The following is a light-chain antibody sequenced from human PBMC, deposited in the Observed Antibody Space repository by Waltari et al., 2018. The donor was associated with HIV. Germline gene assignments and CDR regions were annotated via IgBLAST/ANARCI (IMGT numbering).Light chain of an antibody. J-gene: IGLJ2*01. CDR2: EGS. V-gene: IGLV2-23*01. CDR1: SSDVGSYNL. Sequence: QSALTQPASVSGSPGKSITISCTGTSSDVGSYNLVSWYQQHPGKAPKLMIYEGSNRPSGVSNRFSGSKSGNTASLTISGLQAEDEADYYCCSYAGSSTLEVFGGGTKLTVL. CDR3: CSYAGSSTLEV.